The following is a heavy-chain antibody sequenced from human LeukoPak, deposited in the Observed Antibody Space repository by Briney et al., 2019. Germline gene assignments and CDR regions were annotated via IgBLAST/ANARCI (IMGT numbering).Heavy chain of an antibody. Sequence: PGGSLRLSCAASGFTFSDFYMSWIRQAPGKGLESVSYISGSSSNTNYADSVKGRFTISRDNAKKTLYLQMNSLRPEDTAVYYCVRGSAAGDYWGQGTLVTVSS. V-gene: IGHV3-11*05. CDR1: GFTFSDFY. CDR2: ISGSSSNT. CDR3: VRGSAAGDY. J-gene: IGHJ4*02. D-gene: IGHD3-10*01.